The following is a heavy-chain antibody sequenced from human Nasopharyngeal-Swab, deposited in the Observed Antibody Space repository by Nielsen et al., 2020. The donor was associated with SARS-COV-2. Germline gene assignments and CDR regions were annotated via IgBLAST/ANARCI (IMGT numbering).Heavy chain of an antibody. CDR1: GFTVSSNY. V-gene: IGHV3-53*01. D-gene: IGHD2-2*01. CDR3: ARVPCSSTSCYVGGYGMDV. CDR2: IYSGGST. J-gene: IGHJ6*04. Sequence: GGSLRLSCEASGFTVSSNYMSWVRQAPGKGLEWVSVIYSGGSTYYADSVKGRFTISRDNSKNTLYLQMNSLRAEDTAVYYCARVPCSSTSCYVGGYGMDVWGNGTKV.